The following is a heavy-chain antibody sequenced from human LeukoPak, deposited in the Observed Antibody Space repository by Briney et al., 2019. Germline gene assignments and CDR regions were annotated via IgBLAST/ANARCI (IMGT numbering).Heavy chain of an antibody. Sequence: ASVKVSCKASGYTFTGYYIHWVRQAPGQGLEWMGWINPNSGGTNYAQKFQGRVTMTRDTSISTAYMELSSLRSDDTAVYYCATSSGYYVGYIRHWGQAPWSPSPQ. CDR1: GYTFTGYY. CDR3: ATSSGYYVGYIRH. V-gene: IGHV1-2*02. J-gene: IGHJ1*01. CDR2: INPNSGGT. D-gene: IGHD3-22*01.